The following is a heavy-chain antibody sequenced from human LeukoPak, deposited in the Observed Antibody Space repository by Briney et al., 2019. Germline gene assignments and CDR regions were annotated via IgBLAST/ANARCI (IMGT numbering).Heavy chain of an antibody. CDR2: ISGSSSYI. Sequence: GGSLRLSCAASGFTVSGYRMNWVRQAPGKGLEWVSSISGSSSYIYYTDSVKGRFTISRDNAKNSLVLQMNSLRAEDTGVYYCARDMGEPVYGMDVWGQGTTVTVSS. D-gene: IGHD1-26*01. V-gene: IGHV3-21*01. CDR1: GFTVSGYR. CDR3: ARDMGEPVYGMDV. J-gene: IGHJ6*02.